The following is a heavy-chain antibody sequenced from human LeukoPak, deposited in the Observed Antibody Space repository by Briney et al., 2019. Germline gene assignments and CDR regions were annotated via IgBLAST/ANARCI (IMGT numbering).Heavy chain of an antibody. V-gene: IGHV3-48*01. Sequence: GGSLRPSCAASGFTFSSYSMNWVRQAPGKGLEWVSYIGTSTSTIYQADSVKGRFTISRDNAKNSLYLQMNSLRAEDTAVYYCARGRGGYWVDYWGQGTLVTVSS. CDR1: GFTFSSYS. D-gene: IGHD2-8*02. CDR3: ARGRGGYWVDY. CDR2: IGTSTSTI. J-gene: IGHJ4*02.